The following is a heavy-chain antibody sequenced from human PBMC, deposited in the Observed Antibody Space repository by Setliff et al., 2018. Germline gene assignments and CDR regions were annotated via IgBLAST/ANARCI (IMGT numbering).Heavy chain of an antibody. V-gene: IGHV4-61*02. J-gene: IGHJ4*02. D-gene: IGHD1-26*01. CDR3: ARDNTIVGATDY. Sequence: SETLSLTCAVSDYSITNNYYWSWIRQPAGEGLEWIGRLHTSGTTDYNPSLKGRVTISADTSTNHFSLKLTSVTAADTAVYYCARDNTIVGATDYWGQGALVTVSS. CDR1: DYSITNNYY. CDR2: LHTSGTT.